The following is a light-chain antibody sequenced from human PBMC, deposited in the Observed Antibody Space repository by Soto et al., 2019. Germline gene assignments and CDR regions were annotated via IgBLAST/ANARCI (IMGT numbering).Light chain of an antibody. Sequence: DIQLTQSPSFLSASVGDRVTITCRASPAISSSLAWYQHNPGKAPKLLIYAASTLQNGVPSSFSGSGSGTEFTLTSSRLQPEDFATYYCQHLNDYRYTFGQGTKVEIK. CDR2: AAS. CDR3: QHLNDYRYT. CDR1: PAISSS. V-gene: IGKV1-9*01. J-gene: IGKJ2*01.